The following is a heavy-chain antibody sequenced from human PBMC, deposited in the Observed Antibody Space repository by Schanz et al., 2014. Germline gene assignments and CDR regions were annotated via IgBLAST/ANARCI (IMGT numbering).Heavy chain of an antibody. CDR2: INTGVNT. Sequence: VQVVQSGGGLVKPGGSLRLSCAASGFVFGDYYMTWIRQAPGKGLEWVSAINTGVNTYYADSVRGRFTMSRDNSKNTLYLQMNSLRADDTAMYYCARWFLIRGVILVSWGQGTLVTVSS. J-gene: IGHJ5*02. CDR1: GFVFGDYY. D-gene: IGHD3-10*01. V-gene: IGHV3-66*01. CDR3: ARWFLIRGVILVS.